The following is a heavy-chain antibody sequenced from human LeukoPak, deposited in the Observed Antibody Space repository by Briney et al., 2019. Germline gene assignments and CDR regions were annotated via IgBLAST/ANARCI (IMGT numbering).Heavy chain of an antibody. Sequence: SETLSLTCSVSGDSISMYYWNWIRHSPRQGLEWIGYIDHTESTNYNPYLNSRVNISKESSTQHTPLNLSSLTCAATAVAFFARGRVSASRWQSVYYYYLYMDVWGKGSTVTVSS. CDR2: IDHTEST. J-gene: IGHJ6*03. CDR1: GDSISMYY. D-gene: IGHD5-24*01. V-gene: IGHV4-59*01. CDR3: ARGRVSASRWQSVYYYYLYMDV.